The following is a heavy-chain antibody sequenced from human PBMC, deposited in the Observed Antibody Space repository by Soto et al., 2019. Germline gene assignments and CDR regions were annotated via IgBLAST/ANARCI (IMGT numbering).Heavy chain of an antibody. CDR2: ISNSRSYI. V-gene: IGHV3-21*01. CDR3: ARSVEMATMGDNWFDH. J-gene: IGHJ5*02. Sequence: GGSLRLSCAASGFTFSSYSMNWVRQAPGKGLEWVSSISNSRSYIYYADSVKGRFTISRDNAKNSLYLQMNSLRAEDTAVDYCARSVEMATMGDNWFDHWGQGTLVTVSS. CDR1: GFTFSSYS. D-gene: IGHD5-12*01.